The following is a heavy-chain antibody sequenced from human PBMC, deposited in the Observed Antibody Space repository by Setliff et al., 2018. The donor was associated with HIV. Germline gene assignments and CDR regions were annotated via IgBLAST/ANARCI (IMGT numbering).Heavy chain of an antibody. Sequence: GESLKISCKGSGYSFISYWIGWVRQMPGKGLEWMGIIYPGDSNTKYSPSFQGQATLSVDKSISTAYLQSSSLKASDTAMYYCATPISITSGSAFDYWGQGTLVTVSS. CDR2: IYPGDSNT. CDR1: GYSFISYW. CDR3: ATPISITSGSAFDY. V-gene: IGHV5-51*01. J-gene: IGHJ4*02. D-gene: IGHD2-2*01.